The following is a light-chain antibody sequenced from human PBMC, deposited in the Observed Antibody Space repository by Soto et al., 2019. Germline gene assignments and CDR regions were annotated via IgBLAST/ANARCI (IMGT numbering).Light chain of an antibody. CDR3: QQYDNLRPT. J-gene: IGKJ2*01. Sequence: DIQMTQSPSSLSASVGDRVTITCQASQDISNYLNWYQQKPGKAPKLLIYDASNLETGGPSRFSGSGSGTDFTFTISSLQPEDIATYYCQQYDNLRPTFGQGTKLEIK. CDR2: DAS. V-gene: IGKV1-33*01. CDR1: QDISNY.